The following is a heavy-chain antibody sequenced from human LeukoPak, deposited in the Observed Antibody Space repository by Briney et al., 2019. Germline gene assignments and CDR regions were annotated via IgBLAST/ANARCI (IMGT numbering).Heavy chain of an antibody. J-gene: IGHJ4*02. CDR3: ARFSMKDWFFDY. V-gene: IGHV4-59*01. CDR1: GGSFSSFY. D-gene: IGHD3-9*01. Sequence: KAAETLSLTCTVSGGSFSSFYWSWIRQPPGKGLEWIGYIYYSGNTDYNPSLKSRVTISVDTSKNQFSLKLSSVTAADTAVYYCARFSMKDWFFDYWGQGTLVTVSS. CDR2: IYYSGNT.